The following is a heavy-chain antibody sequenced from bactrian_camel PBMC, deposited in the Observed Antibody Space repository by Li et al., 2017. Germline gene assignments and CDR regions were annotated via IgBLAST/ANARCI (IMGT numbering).Heavy chain of an antibody. D-gene: IGHD5*01. CDR2: VNVLSDT. Sequence: QLVESGGGLVQPGGSLRLSCTASEFTASSSYMSWVRQAPGKGLEWVSSVNVLSDTFYADSVKGRFTISRDNAKNTLYLQFDSLKTDDTAMYYCAANWDYGLGSTPIYWGQGTQVTVS. V-gene: IGHV3S28*01. CDR3: AANWDYGLGSTPIY. J-gene: IGHJ4*01. CDR1: EFTASSSY.